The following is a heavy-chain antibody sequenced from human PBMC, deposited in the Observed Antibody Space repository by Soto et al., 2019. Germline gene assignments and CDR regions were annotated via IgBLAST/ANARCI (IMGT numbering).Heavy chain of an antibody. D-gene: IGHD6-19*01. Sequence: ASVKVSCKASGYTFTSYGISWVRQAPGQGLEWMGWISAYNGNTNYAQKLQGRVTMTTDTSTSTAYMELRSLRSDDTAVYYCARVQGQWLVRSPIAYWSQGTLDIVSS. J-gene: IGHJ4*02. CDR3: ARVQGQWLVRSPIAY. CDR2: ISAYNGNT. V-gene: IGHV1-18*01. CDR1: GYTFTSYG.